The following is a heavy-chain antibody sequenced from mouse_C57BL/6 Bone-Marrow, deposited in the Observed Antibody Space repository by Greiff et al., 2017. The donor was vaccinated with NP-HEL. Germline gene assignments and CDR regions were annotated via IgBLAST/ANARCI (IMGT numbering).Heavy chain of an antibody. Sequence: EVNVVESGGGLVQPGGSLKLSCAASGFTFSDYYMYWVRQTPEKRLEWVAYISNGGGSTYYPDTVKGRFTISRDNAKNTLYLQMSRLKSEDTAMYYCARPHYYGSSYPFAYWGQGTLVTVSA. D-gene: IGHD1-1*01. CDR3: ARPHYYGSSYPFAY. CDR2: ISNGGGST. J-gene: IGHJ3*01. CDR1: GFTFSDYY. V-gene: IGHV5-12*01.